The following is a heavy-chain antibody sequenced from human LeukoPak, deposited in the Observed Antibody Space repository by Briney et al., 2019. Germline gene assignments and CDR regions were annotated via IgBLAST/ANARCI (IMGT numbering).Heavy chain of an antibody. CDR3: AGYCSSTSCYGGAFDI. Sequence: GGSLRLSCAASGFTFSSYWMHWVRQAPGKGLVWVSRINSDGSSTSYADSVRGRFSISRDNAKNTLYLQMNSLRAEDTAVYYCAGYCSSTSCYGGAFDIWGQGTMVTVSS. CDR2: INSDGSST. D-gene: IGHD2-2*01. V-gene: IGHV3-74*01. J-gene: IGHJ3*02. CDR1: GFTFSSYW.